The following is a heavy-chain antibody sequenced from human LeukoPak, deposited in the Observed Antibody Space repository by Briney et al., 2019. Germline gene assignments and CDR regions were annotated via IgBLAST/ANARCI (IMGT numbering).Heavy chain of an antibody. D-gene: IGHD6-13*01. CDR2: IWYDGSNK. Sequence: GGSLRLSCAASGFTFSSYGMHWVRQAPGKGLEWVAVIWYDGSNKYYADSVKGRFTISRDNSKNTLYLQMNSLRAEDTAVYYCAKAGSSWSGTDDAFDIWGQGTMVTVSS. V-gene: IGHV3-33*06. J-gene: IGHJ3*02. CDR3: AKAGSSWSGTDDAFDI. CDR1: GFTFSSYG.